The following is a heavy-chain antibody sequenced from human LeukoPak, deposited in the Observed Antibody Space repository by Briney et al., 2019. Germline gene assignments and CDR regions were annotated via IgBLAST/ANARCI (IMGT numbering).Heavy chain of an antibody. CDR1: GGSISSGGYS. V-gene: IGHV4-30-2*01. CDR3: AREETYYDSSGYALHWFDP. Sequence: SETLSLTCAVSGGSISSGGYSWSWIRQPPGKGLEWIGYIYHSGSTYYNSSLKSRVTISVDRSKNQFSLKLSSVTAADTAVYYCAREETYYDSSGYALHWFDPWGQGTLVTVSS. D-gene: IGHD3-22*01. CDR2: IYHSGST. J-gene: IGHJ5*02.